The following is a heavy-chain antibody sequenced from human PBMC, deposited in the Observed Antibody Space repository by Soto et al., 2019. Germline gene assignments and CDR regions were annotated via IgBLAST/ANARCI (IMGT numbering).Heavy chain of an antibody. CDR3: ASLTGLGVVSPYFDY. V-gene: IGHV4-59*08. J-gene: IGHJ4*02. D-gene: IGHD2-8*02. CDR2: VYYSGRT. Sequence: SETLSLTCTVSDDSISSHHWSWIRQPPGKGLEWIGYVYYSGRTNYNPSLKSRVTISIDTSRNLFSLRLNSVTAADTAVYYCASLTGLGVVSPYFDYWGQGTLVTVSS. CDR1: DDSISSHH.